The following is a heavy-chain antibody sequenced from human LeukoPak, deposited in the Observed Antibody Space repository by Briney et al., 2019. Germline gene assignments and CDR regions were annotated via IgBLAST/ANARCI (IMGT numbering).Heavy chain of an antibody. D-gene: IGHD2-15*01. CDR1: GFTFSSYA. CDR3: AKNLYCGGGSCYPSALGMDV. V-gene: IGHV3-23*01. Sequence: PGGSLRLSRAASGFTFSSYAMSWVRQAPGKGLEWVSSISGSGNRTYYADSVKGRFTISRDNSKNTLFLQMNSLRAEDTAVYYCAKNLYCGGGSCYPSALGMDVWGQGTTVTVSS. J-gene: IGHJ6*02. CDR2: ISGSGNRT.